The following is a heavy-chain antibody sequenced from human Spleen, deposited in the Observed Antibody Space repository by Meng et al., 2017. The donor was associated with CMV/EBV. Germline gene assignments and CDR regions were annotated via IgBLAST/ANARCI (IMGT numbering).Heavy chain of an antibody. CDR3: ARWLDDYVDYYFDL. J-gene: IGHJ4*02. V-gene: IGHV3-11*01. CDR2: IDGGGKYV. D-gene: IGHD3-10*02. Sequence: LSLTCAVYGGSFSGYYWSWIRQAPGKGLEWVSYIDGGGKYVYFADSVRGRFSISRDNAKNSVYLQMNSLRAEDTAAYYCARWLDDYVDYYFDLWGQGTVVTVSS. CDR1: GGSFSGYY.